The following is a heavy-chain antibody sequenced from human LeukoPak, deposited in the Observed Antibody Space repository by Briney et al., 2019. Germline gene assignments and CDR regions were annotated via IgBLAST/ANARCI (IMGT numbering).Heavy chain of an antibody. V-gene: IGHV4-34*01. Sequence: SETLSLTCAVYGGSFSGYYWSWIRQPPGKGLEWIGEINHSGSTNYNPSLKSRVTISVDTSKNQFSLELSSVTAADTAVYYCARGPNYYGSGSYRDWGQGTLVTVSS. D-gene: IGHD3-10*01. CDR3: ARGPNYYGSGSYRD. J-gene: IGHJ4*02. CDR1: GGSFSGYY. CDR2: INHSGST.